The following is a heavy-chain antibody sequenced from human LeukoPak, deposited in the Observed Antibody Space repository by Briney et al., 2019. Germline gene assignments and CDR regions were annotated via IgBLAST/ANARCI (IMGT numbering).Heavy chain of an antibody. Sequence: GASVKVSCKASGYTFTNYMSWVRQAPGKGLEWVSVIYDSGTTYYADSVKGRFLIFRDTSKNTVDLQMNSLRVEDTAVYYCAGRRSSGWYAYWGQGTLVTVSS. CDR3: AGRRSSGWYAY. J-gene: IGHJ4*02. V-gene: IGHV3-53*01. CDR1: GYTFTNY. D-gene: IGHD6-19*01. CDR2: IYDSGTT.